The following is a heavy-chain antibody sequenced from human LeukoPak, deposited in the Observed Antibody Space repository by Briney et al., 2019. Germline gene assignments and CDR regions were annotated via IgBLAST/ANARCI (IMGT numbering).Heavy chain of an antibody. V-gene: IGHV3-48*02. J-gene: IGHJ4*02. Sequence: GGSLRLSCAGSGFTFSGYSMNWVRQAPGKGLEWVSYIFTSGTTVSYADSVKGRFTISRDNAKNSLYLQMNSLRDEDTAVYYSARILGFTLDYWGQGTLVTVSS. D-gene: IGHD3-10*01. CDR3: ARILGFTLDY. CDR2: IFTSGTTV. CDR1: GFTFSGYS.